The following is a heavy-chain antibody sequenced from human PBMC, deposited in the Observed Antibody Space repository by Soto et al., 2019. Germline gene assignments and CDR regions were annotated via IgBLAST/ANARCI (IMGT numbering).Heavy chain of an antibody. V-gene: IGHV3-30-3*01. CDR1: GFTFSSYA. J-gene: IGHJ4*02. Sequence: PGGSLRLSCAASGFTFSSYAMHWFRQAPGKGLEWVAVISYDGSNKYYADSVKGRFTISRDNSKNTLYLQMNSLRAEDTAVYYCARENLDGYNQSPTFDYWGQGT. D-gene: IGHD5-12*01. CDR2: ISYDGSNK. CDR3: ARENLDGYNQSPTFDY.